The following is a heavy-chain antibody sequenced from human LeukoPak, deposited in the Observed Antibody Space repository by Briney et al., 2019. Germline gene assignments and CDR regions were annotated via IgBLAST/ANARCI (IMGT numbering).Heavy chain of an antibody. J-gene: IGHJ4*02. CDR2: IYTSGST. CDR1: GGSISSGGYY. V-gene: IGHV4-61*02. CDR3: ARERSGSYDEHFDY. Sequence: PSQTLSLTCTVSGGSISSGGYYWTWIRQPAGKGLEWIGRIYTSGSTDYNPSLKSRVTISFDTSKNQFSLKLSSVTAADTAVYYCARERSGSYDEHFDYWGQGTLVTVSS. D-gene: IGHD3-10*01.